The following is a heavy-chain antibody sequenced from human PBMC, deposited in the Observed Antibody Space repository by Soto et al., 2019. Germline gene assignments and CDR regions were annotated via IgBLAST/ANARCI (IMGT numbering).Heavy chain of an antibody. Sequence: ASVKVSCKVSGSTLTELSMHWVRQAPGKGLEWMGGFDPEDGETIYAQKFQGRVTMTEDTSTDTAYMELSSLRSEDTAVYYCATQLGLGYSYGNNWFDPWGQGTLVTVSS. J-gene: IGHJ5*02. CDR2: FDPEDGET. CDR1: GSTLTELS. CDR3: ATQLGLGYSYGNNWFDP. D-gene: IGHD5-18*01. V-gene: IGHV1-24*01.